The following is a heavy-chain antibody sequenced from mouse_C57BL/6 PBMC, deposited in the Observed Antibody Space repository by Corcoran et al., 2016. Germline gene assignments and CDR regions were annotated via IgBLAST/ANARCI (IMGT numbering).Heavy chain of an antibody. CDR3: ARSSGWFAY. Sequence: QVTLKESGPGILQSSQTLSLTCSFSGFSLSNYGLGVSWIRQPSGKGLEWLAHIYWDDDKRYNPSLKSRLTISKDTSRNQVFLKITSVDTADTATYYCARSSGWFAYWGQGTLVTVSA. V-gene: IGHV8-12*01. CDR2: IYWDDDK. CDR1: GFSLSNYGLG. D-gene: IGHD3-2*02. J-gene: IGHJ3*01.